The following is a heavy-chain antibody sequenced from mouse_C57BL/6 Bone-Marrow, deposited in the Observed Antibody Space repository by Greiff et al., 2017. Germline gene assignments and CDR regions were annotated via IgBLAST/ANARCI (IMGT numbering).Heavy chain of an antibody. CDR3: AAYYSNSLYAMDY. CDR2: INPNNGGT. Sequence: DVKLQESGPELVKPGASVKIPCKASGYTFTDYNMDWVKQSHGKSLEWIGDINPNNGGTIYNQKFTGKATLTVDKSSSTAYMELRSLTSEDTAVYYCAAYYSNSLYAMDYWGQGTSVTVPS. V-gene: IGHV1-18*01. D-gene: IGHD2-5*01. J-gene: IGHJ4*01. CDR1: GYTFTDYN.